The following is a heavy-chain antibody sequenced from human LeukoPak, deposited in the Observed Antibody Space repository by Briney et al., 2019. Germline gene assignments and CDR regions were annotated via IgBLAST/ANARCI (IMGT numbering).Heavy chain of an antibody. CDR3: ARLPTAINGYFDP. D-gene: IGHD2-2*01. CDR2: ISGGGGST. V-gene: IGHV3-23*01. Sequence: GGSLRLSCAASGFTFSSYAVSWVRQAPGKGLEWVSSISGGGGSTYYADSVKGRFTISRDNSKSTLYLPMNSLRAEDTAVYYCARLPTAINGYFDPWGQGTLVTVSS. J-gene: IGHJ5*02. CDR1: GFTFSSYA.